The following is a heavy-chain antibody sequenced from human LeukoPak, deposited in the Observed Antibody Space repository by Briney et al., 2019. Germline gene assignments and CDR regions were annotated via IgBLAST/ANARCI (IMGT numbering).Heavy chain of an antibody. CDR3: ARLWAAAGSSGNY. Sequence: SETLSLTCTVSGGSISSSSYYWGWIRQPPGKGLEWIGSIYYSGSTYYNPSLKSRVTISVDTSKNQFSLKLSSVTAADTAVYYCARLWAAAGSSGNYWGQGTLVTVSS. CDR2: IYYSGST. CDR1: GGSISSSSYY. D-gene: IGHD6-13*01. V-gene: IGHV4-39*07. J-gene: IGHJ4*02.